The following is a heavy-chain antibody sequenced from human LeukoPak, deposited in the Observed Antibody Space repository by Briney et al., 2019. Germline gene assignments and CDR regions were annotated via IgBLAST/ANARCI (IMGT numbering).Heavy chain of an antibody. J-gene: IGHJ6*02. CDR1: GYTFTSYG. CDR3: ARDLPSFRIAATGTLRYYYYYGLDV. D-gene: IGHD6-13*01. CDR2: ISAYDGNT. V-gene: IGHV1-18*01. Sequence: GASVKVSCKASGYTFTSYGISWVRQAPGQGLEWMGWISAYDGNTNYAQKLQGRVTMTTDTSTSTAYMELRSLRSDDTAVYYCARDLPSFRIAATGTLRYYYYYGLDVWGQGTTVTVSS.